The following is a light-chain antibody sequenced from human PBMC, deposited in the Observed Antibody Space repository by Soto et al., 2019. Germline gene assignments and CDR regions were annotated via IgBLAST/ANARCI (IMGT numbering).Light chain of an antibody. CDR2: AAS. CDR1: QGIRND. CDR3: LQDYNYPLT. V-gene: IGKV1-6*01. J-gene: IGKJ4*01. Sequence: AIQLTQSPSTLSVSVGDRVTITCRASQGIRNDLAWYQQKPGEAPRLLVYAASTLQSGVPSRFSGSGSGTEFTLTISSLQLEDFGTYYCLQDYNYPLTFGGETRLEI.